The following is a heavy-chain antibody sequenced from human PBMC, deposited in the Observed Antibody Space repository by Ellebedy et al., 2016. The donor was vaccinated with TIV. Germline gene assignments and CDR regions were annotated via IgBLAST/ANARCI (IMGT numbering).Heavy chain of an antibody. D-gene: IGHD6-13*01. V-gene: IGHV3-74*01. Sequence: PGGSLRLSCAASGFTFSSYAMTWVRQAPGEGLVWVARTNSDGSDPSYVESVKGRFTISSDNAKNTVSLEMHSLRVEDTAVYYCTRGGVSAAGSVFFDYWGQGVLVTVSS. CDR3: TRGGVSAAGSVFFDY. CDR1: GFTFSSYA. J-gene: IGHJ4*02. CDR2: TNSDGSDP.